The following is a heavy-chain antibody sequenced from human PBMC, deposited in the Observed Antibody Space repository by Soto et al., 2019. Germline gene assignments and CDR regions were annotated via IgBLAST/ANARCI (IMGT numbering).Heavy chain of an antibody. CDR3: ATRVYTSGVLFDS. D-gene: IGHD2-2*02. CDR1: GGSISDHY. Sequence: SETLSLTCTVSGGSISDHYYMWIRQSPGKGLEYIGYIHNGGSTNYNPSLSSRVIISVDTSRNQFSLKLTSVTTPDAAVYYTATRVYTSGVLFDSWGQASQVTVS. J-gene: IGHJ4*02. V-gene: IGHV4-59*11. CDR2: IHNGGST.